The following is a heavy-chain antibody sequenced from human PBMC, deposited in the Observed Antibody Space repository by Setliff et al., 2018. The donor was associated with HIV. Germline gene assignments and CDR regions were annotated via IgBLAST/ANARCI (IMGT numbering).Heavy chain of an antibody. D-gene: IGHD1-26*01. CDR2: IDDSGSI. Sequence: SETLSLTCAVYTESLTRYDWAWIRQSPEKGLEWIGEIDDSGSIIYNPSLQSRVTMSVDTSKNQFSLKLSSVTAADTAVYYCARRPGSYAGGRSAFDIWGQGTMVTVSS. CDR3: ARRPGSYAGGRSAFDI. CDR1: TESLTRYD. V-gene: IGHV4-34*01. J-gene: IGHJ3*02.